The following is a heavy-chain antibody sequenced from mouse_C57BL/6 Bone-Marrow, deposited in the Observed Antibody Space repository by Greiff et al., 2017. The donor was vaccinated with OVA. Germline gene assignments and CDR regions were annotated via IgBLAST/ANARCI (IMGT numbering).Heavy chain of an antibody. CDR2: INPSTGGT. CDR1: GYSFTGYY. J-gene: IGHJ2*01. Sequence: VHVKQSGPELVKPGASVKISCKASGYSFTGYYMNWVKQSPEKSLEWIGEINPSTGGTTYNQKFKAKATLTVDKSSSTAYMQLKSLTSEDSAVYYCARKDYNIGGYDFDYWGQGTTLTVSS. CDR3: ARKDYNIGGYDFDY. V-gene: IGHV1-42*01. D-gene: IGHD2-14*01.